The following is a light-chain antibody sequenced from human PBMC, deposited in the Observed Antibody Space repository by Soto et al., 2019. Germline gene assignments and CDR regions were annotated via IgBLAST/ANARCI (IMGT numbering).Light chain of an antibody. Sequence: DIQMTQSPSSLSAAVVDIGSVACGASQSISSYLNWYQQKPGKAPKLLIYAASSLQSGVPSRFSGSGSGTDLTLTISSLQPEDFATYYCQQSYSTPRTFGQGTKVDI. CDR2: AAS. CDR3: QQSYSTPRT. V-gene: IGKV1-39*01. J-gene: IGKJ1*01. CDR1: QSISSY.